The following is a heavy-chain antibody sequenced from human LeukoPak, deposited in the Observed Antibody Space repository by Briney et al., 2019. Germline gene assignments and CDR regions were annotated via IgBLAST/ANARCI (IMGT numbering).Heavy chain of an antibody. CDR2: INWNGGST. CDR1: GFTFDDYG. J-gene: IGHJ6*03. D-gene: IGHD6-13*01. Sequence: GGSLRLSCAASGFTFDDYGMSWVRQAPGKGLEWVSGINWNGGSTGYADSVKGRFTISRDNAKNSLYLQMNSLRAEDTALYYCAGDGGTIRYSSSWYAGVIFRSSNRYYYMDVWGKGTTVTVSS. CDR3: AGDGGTIRYSSSWYAGVIFRSSNRYYYMDV. V-gene: IGHV3-20*04.